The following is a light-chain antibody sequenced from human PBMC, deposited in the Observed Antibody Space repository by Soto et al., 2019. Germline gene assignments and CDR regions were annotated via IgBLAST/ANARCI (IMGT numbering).Light chain of an antibody. Sequence: SVLPQPPSVSVAPGQRVTISCTRSSSNIGAGYDVHWYQQLPGTAPKLLIYGNSNRPSGVPDRFSGSKSGTSASLAITGLQAEDEADCYCQSYDSSLSGYVFGTGTKVTVL. J-gene: IGLJ1*01. CDR1: SSNIGAGYD. V-gene: IGLV1-40*01. CDR3: QSYDSSLSGYV. CDR2: GNS.